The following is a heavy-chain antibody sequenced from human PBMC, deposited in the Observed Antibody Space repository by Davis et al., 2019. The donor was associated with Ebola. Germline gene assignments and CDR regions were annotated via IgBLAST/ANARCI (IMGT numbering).Heavy chain of an antibody. CDR2: IKEDGGES. Sequence: GVLKISCAASGFIFSHHWMSWVRQAPGKGLEWVANIKEDGGESYYVDSVRGRFTISRDNAKSSLYLQMNSLRTEDTAIYFCAKHGRDYDYWGQGALVTVSS. V-gene: IGHV3-7*01. D-gene: IGHD1-26*01. CDR1: GFIFSHHW. CDR3: AKHGRDYDY. J-gene: IGHJ4*02.